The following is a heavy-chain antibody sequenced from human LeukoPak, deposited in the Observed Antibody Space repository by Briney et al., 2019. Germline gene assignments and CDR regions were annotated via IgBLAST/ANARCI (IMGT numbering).Heavy chain of an antibody. V-gene: IGHV4-31*03. CDR1: GDSISSGGYY. Sequence: SETLSLTCTVSGDSISSGGYYWSWIRQHPGKGLEWIGYIYYSGSTYYNPSLKSRVTISVDTSKNQFSLKLSSVTAADTAVYYCARDGSGSTPYYFDYWGQGTLVTVSS. J-gene: IGHJ4*02. CDR3: ARDGSGSTPYYFDY. CDR2: IYYSGST. D-gene: IGHD3-10*01.